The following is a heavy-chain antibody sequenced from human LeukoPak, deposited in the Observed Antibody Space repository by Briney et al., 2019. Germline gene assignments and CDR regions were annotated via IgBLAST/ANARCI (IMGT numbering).Heavy chain of an antibody. J-gene: IGHJ4*02. D-gene: IGHD1-26*01. CDR3: ATVGGSYSDY. V-gene: IGHV1-69-2*01. CDR2: VDPEDGET. CDR1: GYTFTDYY. Sequence: ASVKVSFKVSGYTFTDYYMHWVQPAPGKGLEWMGLVDPEDGETIYAEKFQGRVTITADTSTDTAYMELSSLRSEDTAVYYCATVGGSYSDYWGQGTLVTVSS.